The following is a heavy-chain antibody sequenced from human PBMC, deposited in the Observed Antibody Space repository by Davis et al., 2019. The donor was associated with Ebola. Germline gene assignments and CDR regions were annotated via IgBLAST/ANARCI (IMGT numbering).Heavy chain of an antibody. CDR3: ARGLGFGVDY. D-gene: IGHD3-3*01. CDR2: IYPGDSDN. CDR1: GYSFTSYW. J-gene: IGHJ4*02. V-gene: IGHV5-51*01. Sequence: GESLKISCKGSGYSFTSYWIGWVRQMPGKGLEWMVIIYPGDSDNRYSPSLQGHVTISVDTSISTAYLQLSSLKASGTAMYYCARGLGFGVDYWGQGTLVTVSS.